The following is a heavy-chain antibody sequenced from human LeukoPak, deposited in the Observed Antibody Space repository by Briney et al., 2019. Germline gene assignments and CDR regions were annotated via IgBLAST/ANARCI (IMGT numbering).Heavy chain of an antibody. CDR3: ARDRGSSGWYDYYYYYMDV. D-gene: IGHD6-19*01. V-gene: IGHV3-7*01. CDR1: GFTFSSYW. Sequence: GGSLRLSCAASGFTFSSYWMSWVRQAPGKGLEWVANIKQDGSEKYYVDSVKGRFTISRDNAKNSLYLQMNSLRAEDTAVYYCARDRGSSGWYDYYYYYMDVWGKGTTVTISS. CDR2: IKQDGSEK. J-gene: IGHJ6*03.